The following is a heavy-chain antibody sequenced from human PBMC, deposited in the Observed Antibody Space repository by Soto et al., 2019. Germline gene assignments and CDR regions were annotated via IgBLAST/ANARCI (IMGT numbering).Heavy chain of an antibody. CDR2: IIPIFGTA. CDR3: ARDNYVDIVATMGSWFDP. J-gene: IGHJ5*02. Sequence: QVQLVQSGAEVKKPGSSVKVSCKASGGTFSSYAISWVRQAPGQGLEWMGGIIPIFGTANYAQKFQGRVTITADESTSTAYMELSSLRSEDTAVYYCARDNYVDIVATMGSWFDPWGQGTLVTVSS. CDR1: GGTFSSYA. D-gene: IGHD5-12*01. V-gene: IGHV1-69*01.